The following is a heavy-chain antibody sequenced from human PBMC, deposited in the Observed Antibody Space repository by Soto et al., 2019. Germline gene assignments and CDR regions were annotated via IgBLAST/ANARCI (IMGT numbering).Heavy chain of an antibody. CDR2: ISYSGFST. Sequence: GGSLRLSCAASGFTFSSYAMSWVRQSPGKGLEWVSGISYSGFSTFYADSVKGRFSISRDKSKNTLYLQMDSLRAEDTAVYYCAKDGPDSSGRWGFDYWGQGTMVTSPQ. V-gene: IGHV3-23*01. CDR3: AKDGPDSSGRWGFDY. D-gene: IGHD3-22*01. CDR1: GFTFSSYA. J-gene: IGHJ4*02.